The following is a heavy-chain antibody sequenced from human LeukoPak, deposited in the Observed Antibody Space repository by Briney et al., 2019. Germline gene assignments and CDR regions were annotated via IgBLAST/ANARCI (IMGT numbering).Heavy chain of an antibody. D-gene: IGHD6-13*01. Sequence: GGSLRLSCAASGFTFSSYSMNWVRQAPGKGLEWVSAISGSGGSTYYADSVKGRFTISRDDSKNTLYLQMNSLRAEDTAVYYCAKVPIAAALDPWGQGTLVTVSS. CDR1: GFTFSSYS. J-gene: IGHJ5*02. CDR3: AKVPIAAALDP. CDR2: ISGSGGST. V-gene: IGHV3-23*01.